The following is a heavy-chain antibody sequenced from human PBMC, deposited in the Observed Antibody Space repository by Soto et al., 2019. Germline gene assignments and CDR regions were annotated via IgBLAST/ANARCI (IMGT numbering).Heavy chain of an antibody. V-gene: IGHV4-39*01. CDR1: GASIDSSAYY. CDR3: ASCRRITMVRGGVGNWFDP. J-gene: IGHJ5*02. CDR2: IFYSGTA. Sequence: SETLSLTCTVSGASIDSSAYYWAWIRQPPGKGLEWIGSIFYSGTAYYNPSLAGRVSMSVDTSKNQFSLKLNSVSAADTAVYYCASCRRITMVRGGVGNWFDPWGQGTLVTGSS. D-gene: IGHD3-10*01.